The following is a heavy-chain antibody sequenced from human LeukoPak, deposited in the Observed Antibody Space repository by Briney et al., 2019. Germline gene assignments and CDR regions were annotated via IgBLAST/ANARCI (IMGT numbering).Heavy chain of an antibody. J-gene: IGHJ6*04. CDR1: GGSFSGYH. V-gene: IGHV4-34*01. CDR2: INHSGNT. D-gene: IGHD2-8*01. Sequence: SETLSLTCAVSGGSFSGYHRGWVRQPPGKGLEWIGEINHSGNTNYNSSLKSRVTLSVDTSKYQVSLKLNSVTAADTAVYYCAGLGRKLYYPVWGKGTTVTVYS. CDR3: AGLGRKLYYPV.